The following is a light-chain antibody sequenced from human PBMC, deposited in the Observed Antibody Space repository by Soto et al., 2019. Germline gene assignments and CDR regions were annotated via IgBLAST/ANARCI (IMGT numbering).Light chain of an antibody. CDR3: QQYKSWPPLT. CDR2: GAS. Sequence: DIVMTQSPAILSVSLGERATLSCLASQSISDNLAWYQQRSGKAPRLLIYGASTRATGVPARFSGSGSGTELTLTISSLQSDAFAIYYCQQYKSWPPLTFGGGTKVE. CDR1: QSISDN. V-gene: IGKV3-15*01. J-gene: IGKJ4*01.